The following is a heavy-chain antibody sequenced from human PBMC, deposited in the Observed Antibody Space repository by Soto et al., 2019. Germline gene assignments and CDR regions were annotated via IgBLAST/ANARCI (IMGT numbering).Heavy chain of an antibody. V-gene: IGHV1-3*04. Sequence: GASVKVSCKASGYTFTGCSIHWVRQAPGQRLEWMGWINTGNGDTKSSQNFQGRVTFTRDTSASTAYMELSSLRSEDTAVYYCAKDSSWADYWGQGTLVTVSS. CDR2: INTGNGDT. CDR3: AKDSSWADY. J-gene: IGHJ4*02. D-gene: IGHD6-13*01. CDR1: GYTFTGCS.